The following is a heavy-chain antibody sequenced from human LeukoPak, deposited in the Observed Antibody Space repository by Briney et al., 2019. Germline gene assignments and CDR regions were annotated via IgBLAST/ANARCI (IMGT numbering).Heavy chain of an antibody. V-gene: IGHV3-30-3*02. CDR3: AKYSSSWYFFWFDP. CDR1: GFTFSSYA. D-gene: IGHD6-13*01. J-gene: IGHJ5*02. Sequence: GGSLRLSCAASGFTFSSYAMHWVRQAPGKGLEWVAVISYDGSNKYYADSVKGRFTISRDNSKNTLYLQTNSLRAEDTAVYYCAKYSSSWYFFWFDPWGQGTLVTVSS. CDR2: ISYDGSNK.